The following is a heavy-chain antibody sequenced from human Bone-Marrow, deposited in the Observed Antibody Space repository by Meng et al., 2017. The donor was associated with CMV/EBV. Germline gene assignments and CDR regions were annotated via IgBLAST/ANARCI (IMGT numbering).Heavy chain of an antibody. CDR1: GFTFTNAW. J-gene: IGHJ4*02. D-gene: IGHD2-21*01. CDR2: ISSSSSYI. CDR3: ARSHLAPVVVIARGTDFDY. Sequence: GESLKISCAASGFTFTNAWMSWVRHAPGKGLEWVSSISSSSSYIYYADSVKGRFTISRDNAKNSLYLQMNSLRAEDTAVYYCARSHLAPVVVIARGTDFDYWGQGTLVTVSS. V-gene: IGHV3-21*01.